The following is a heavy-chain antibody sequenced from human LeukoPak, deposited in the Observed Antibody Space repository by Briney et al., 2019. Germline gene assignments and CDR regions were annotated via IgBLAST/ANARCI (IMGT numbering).Heavy chain of an antibody. CDR3: ARRRRLSLEAYFDY. D-gene: IGHD3-16*02. Sequence: PSETLSLTCTVSGGSISSSSYYWGWIRQPPGKGLEWIGSIYYSGSTYYNPSLKSRATISVDTSKNQFSLKLSSVTAADTAVYYCARRRRLSLEAYFDYWGQGTLVTVSS. J-gene: IGHJ4*02. CDR2: IYYSGST. CDR1: GGSISSSSYY. V-gene: IGHV4-39*01.